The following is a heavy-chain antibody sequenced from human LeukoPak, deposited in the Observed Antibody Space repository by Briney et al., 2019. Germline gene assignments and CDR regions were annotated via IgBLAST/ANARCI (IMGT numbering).Heavy chain of an antibody. Sequence: SETLSLTCTVSGGSISSGDYYWSWIRQPPGKGLEWIGYIYYSGSTYYNPSLKSRVIISVDTSNNQFSLKLSSVTAADTAVYYCARDGNHDSSGYSTFDYWGQGTLVTVSS. V-gene: IGHV4-30-4*01. J-gene: IGHJ4*02. CDR2: IYYSGST. D-gene: IGHD3-22*01. CDR1: GGSISSGDYY. CDR3: ARDGNHDSSGYSTFDY.